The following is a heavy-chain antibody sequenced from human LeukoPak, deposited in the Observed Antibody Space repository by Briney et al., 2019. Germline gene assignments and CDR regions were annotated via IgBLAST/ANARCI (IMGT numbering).Heavy chain of an antibody. CDR3: AELGITMIGGV. Sequence: GGSLRLSYAASGFTFSSYEMNWVRQAPGKGLEWVSYISSSGSTIYYTDSVKGRFTISRDNAKNSLYLQMNSLRAEDTAVYYCAELGITMIGGVWGKGTTVTISS. V-gene: IGHV3-48*03. CDR2: ISSSGSTI. D-gene: IGHD3-10*02. J-gene: IGHJ6*04. CDR1: GFTFSSYE.